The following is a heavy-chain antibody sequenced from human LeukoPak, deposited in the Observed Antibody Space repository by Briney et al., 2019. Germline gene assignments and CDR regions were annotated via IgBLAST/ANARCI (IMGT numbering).Heavy chain of an antibody. V-gene: IGHV3-21*01. CDR1: GFTFSSYS. Sequence: PGGSLRLSCAASGFTFSSYSMNWFRQAPGKGLEWVSSISSSSSYIYYADSVKGRFTISRDNAKNSLYLQMNSLRAEDTAVYYCAKGYSSSSNWFDPWGQGTLVTVSS. D-gene: IGHD6-6*01. CDR2: ISSSSSYI. J-gene: IGHJ5*02. CDR3: AKGYSSSSNWFDP.